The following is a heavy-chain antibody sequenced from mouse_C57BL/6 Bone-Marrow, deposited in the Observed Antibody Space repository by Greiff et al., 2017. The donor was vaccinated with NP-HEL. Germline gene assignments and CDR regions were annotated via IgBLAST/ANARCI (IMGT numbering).Heavy chain of an antibody. Sequence: QVQLQQPGAELVKPGASVKLSCKASGYTFTSYWMQWVKQRPGQGLEWIGEIDPSDSYTNYNQKFKGKATLTVDTSSSTASLQLSSLTSEDSAVYYCARSPYGNYAYSAMDYWGQGTSVTVSS. D-gene: IGHD2-1*01. CDR2: IDPSDSYT. V-gene: IGHV1-50*01. CDR3: ARSPYGNYAYSAMDY. CDR1: GYTFTSYW. J-gene: IGHJ4*01.